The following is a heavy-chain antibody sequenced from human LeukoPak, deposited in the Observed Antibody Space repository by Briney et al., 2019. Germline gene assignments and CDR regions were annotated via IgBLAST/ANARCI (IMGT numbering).Heavy chain of an antibody. Sequence: PSETLSLTCTVSGGSIVGYYWSWIRQPPGKGLEWIGEINHSGSTNYNPSLKSRVTISVDTSKNQFSLKLSSVTAADTAVYYCARGRHKAYCGGDCYSYYFDYWGQGTLVTVSS. D-gene: IGHD2-21*02. CDR3: ARGRHKAYCGGDCYSYYFDY. J-gene: IGHJ4*02. CDR1: GGSIVGYY. V-gene: IGHV4-34*01. CDR2: INHSGST.